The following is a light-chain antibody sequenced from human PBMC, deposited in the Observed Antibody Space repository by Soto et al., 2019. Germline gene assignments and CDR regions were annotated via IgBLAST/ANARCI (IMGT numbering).Light chain of an antibody. CDR1: QGISIW. CDR2: AAP. V-gene: IGKV1-12*01. CDR3: LQSNSFPRT. J-gene: IGKJ1*01. Sequence: DIQMTQSPSSVSASVGERVTISCRASQGISIWLAWYQQKPGKAPKLLIYAAPSLQSGVPSRFSGSGSGTDFTLTISSLQPEDFATYYCLQSNSFPRTFGQGTKVEIK.